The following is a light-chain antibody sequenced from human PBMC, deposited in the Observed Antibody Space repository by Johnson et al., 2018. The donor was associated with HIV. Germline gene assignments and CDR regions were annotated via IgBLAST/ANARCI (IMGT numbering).Light chain of an antibody. CDR1: YSNIGNNY. CDR3: EIWHSSLSAGGV. CDR2: ENN. Sequence: QSVLTQSPSVSAAPRQTVTISCSGSYSNIGNNYVAWYQQLPGTAPKLLIYENNKRPSGIPDRFSGSKSATSATLGITGLQPGDEADYYCEIWHSSLSAGGVFGTGTKVTVL. J-gene: IGLJ1*01. V-gene: IGLV1-51*02.